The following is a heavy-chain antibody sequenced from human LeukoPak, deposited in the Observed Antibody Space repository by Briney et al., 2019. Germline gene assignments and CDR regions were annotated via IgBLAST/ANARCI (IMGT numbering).Heavy chain of an antibody. D-gene: IGHD1-26*01. Sequence: GASVKVSCKASGYTFINYGISWVRQAPGQGLEGMGWISAYNGNTNYAQKLQGRVTMTTDTSTSTAYTELRSLRSDDTAMYYGAREDGIVGATGVDYWGQGTLVTVSS. V-gene: IGHV1-18*01. CDR1: GYTFINYG. J-gene: IGHJ4*02. CDR3: AREDGIVGATGVDY. CDR2: ISAYNGNT.